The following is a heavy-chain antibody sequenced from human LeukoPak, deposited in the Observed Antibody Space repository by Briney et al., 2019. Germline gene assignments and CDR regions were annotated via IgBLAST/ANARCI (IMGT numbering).Heavy chain of an antibody. V-gene: IGHV4-34*01. CDR3: ARGRRGIVVVTAIPRSLDWYFDL. CDR1: GGSFSGYY. J-gene: IGHJ2*01. D-gene: IGHD2-21*02. CDR2: INHSGST. Sequence: SETLSLTRAVYGGSFSGYYWSWIRQPPGKGLEWIGEINHSGSTNYNPSLKSRVTISVDTSKNQFSLKLSSVTAADTAVYYCARGRRGIVVVTAIPRSLDWYFDLWGRGTLVTVSS.